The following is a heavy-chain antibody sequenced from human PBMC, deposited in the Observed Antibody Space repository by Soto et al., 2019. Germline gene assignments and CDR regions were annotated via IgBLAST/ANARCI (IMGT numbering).Heavy chain of an antibody. Sequence: QVQLVQSGAAVRKPGSSVKVSCKASGGTFTKYAITWVRQAPRQGLEWMGGIVPLPGTTNYAQKCRGRVTISADESTRTAYLELSSLRSEDTAVYYCASGVGGLGGSSGWPDYAFDVWGQGTMVIVSS. D-gene: IGHD6-19*01. J-gene: IGHJ3*01. V-gene: IGHV1-69*01. CDR1: GGTFTKYA. CDR2: IVPLPGTT. CDR3: ASGVGGLGGSSGWPDYAFDV.